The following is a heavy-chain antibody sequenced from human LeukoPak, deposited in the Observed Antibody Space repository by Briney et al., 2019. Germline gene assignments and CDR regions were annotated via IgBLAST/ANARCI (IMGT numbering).Heavy chain of an antibody. CDR1: GGSISSSSFY. J-gene: IGHJ4*02. D-gene: IGHD1-7*01. CDR2: IYHSGST. Sequence: SETLSLTCSVSGGSISSSSFYWGWIRQPPGKGLEWIGSIYHSGSTFYNPSLKSRVTISVDTSKNQFSLKLSSETAADTAVYYCARGTGTTPLDYWGQGTLVTVSS. V-gene: IGHV4-39*07. CDR3: ARGTGTTPLDY.